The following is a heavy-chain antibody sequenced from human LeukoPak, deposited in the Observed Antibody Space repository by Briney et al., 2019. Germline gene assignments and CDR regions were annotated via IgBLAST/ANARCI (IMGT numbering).Heavy chain of an antibody. CDR1: GFTFDDYA. Sequence: PGRSLRLSCAASGFTFDDYAMHWVRQAPGKGLEWVSGISWNSGSIGYADSVKGRFTISRDNAKNSLYLQMNSLRAEDTALYYCAKDMTYYDSSGYDGAFDIWGQGTMVTVSS. CDR3: AKDMTYYDSSGYDGAFDI. J-gene: IGHJ3*02. V-gene: IGHV3-9*01. CDR2: ISWNSGSI. D-gene: IGHD3-22*01.